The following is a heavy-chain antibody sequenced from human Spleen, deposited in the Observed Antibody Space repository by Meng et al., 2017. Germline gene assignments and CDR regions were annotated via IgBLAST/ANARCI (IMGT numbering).Heavy chain of an antibody. J-gene: IGHJ4*02. D-gene: IGHD3-10*01. CDR3: ARLRGYYDYGDY. V-gene: IGHV3-74*01. CDR1: GFTVSSNY. CDR2: LSPDGSDT. Sequence: GESLKISCAASGFTVSSNYMSWVRQAPGKGLVWVSRLSPDGSDTNYADSVKGRFTISRDNAKNTLYLQMNSLRAEDTAVYYCARLRGYYDYGDYWGQGTLVTVSS.